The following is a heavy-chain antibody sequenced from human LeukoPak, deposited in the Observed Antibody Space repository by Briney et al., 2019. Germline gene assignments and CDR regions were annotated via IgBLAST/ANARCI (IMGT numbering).Heavy chain of an antibody. J-gene: IGHJ3*02. CDR3: ARGSEVGGTEKSALDI. Sequence: ASVKVSCKTSGYTFTGYYIHWVRQAPGQGLEWMGWINPNSVDTRYAQKFQDRVTMTKDTSITTAYMELSGLRSDDTALYYCARGSEVGGTEKSALDIWGQGTMVTVSS. D-gene: IGHD1-26*01. CDR1: GYTFTGYY. V-gene: IGHV1-2*02. CDR2: INPNSVDT.